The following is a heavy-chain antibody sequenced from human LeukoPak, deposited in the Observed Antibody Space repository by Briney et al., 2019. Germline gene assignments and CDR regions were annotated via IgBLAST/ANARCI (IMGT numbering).Heavy chain of an antibody. J-gene: IGHJ3*02. Sequence: QSGGSLRLSCAASGFTFSSYAMNWVRQAPGKGLEWVSYISSSSTIYYADSVKGRFTISRDNAKNSLYLQMNSLRAEDTAVYYCARLTYSSSWYIEDAFDIWGQGTMVTVSS. V-gene: IGHV3-48*01. CDR1: GFTFSSYA. D-gene: IGHD6-13*01. CDR3: ARLTYSSSWYIEDAFDI. CDR2: ISSSSTI.